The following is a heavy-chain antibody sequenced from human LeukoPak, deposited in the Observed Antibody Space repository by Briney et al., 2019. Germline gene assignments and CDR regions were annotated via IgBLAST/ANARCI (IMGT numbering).Heavy chain of an antibody. Sequence: PSETLSLTCTVSGGSISSYYWSWIRQPPGKELEWIGYVYYSGSTNYNPSLKSRVTISVDTSKNQFSLKLSSVTAADTAVYYCARERENYYDSSGFDYWGQGTLVTVSP. D-gene: IGHD3-22*01. V-gene: IGHV4-59*01. CDR2: VYYSGST. CDR1: GGSISSYY. J-gene: IGHJ4*02. CDR3: ARERENYYDSSGFDY.